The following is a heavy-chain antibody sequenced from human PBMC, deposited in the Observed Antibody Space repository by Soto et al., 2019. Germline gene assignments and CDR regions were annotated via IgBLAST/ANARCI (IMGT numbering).Heavy chain of an antibody. Sequence: SVKVSCKASGGTFSSYAISWVRQAPGQGLEWMGGIIPIFGTANYAQKFQGRVTITADESTSTAYMELSSLRSEDTAVYYCARDGCISTSCPEYNWFDPWGQGTLVTVSS. CDR2: IIPIFGTA. CDR3: ARDGCISTSCPEYNWFDP. J-gene: IGHJ5*02. CDR1: GGTFSSYA. D-gene: IGHD2-2*01. V-gene: IGHV1-69*13.